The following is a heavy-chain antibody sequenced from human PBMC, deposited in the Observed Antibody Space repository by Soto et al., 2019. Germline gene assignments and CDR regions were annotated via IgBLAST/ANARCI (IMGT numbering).Heavy chain of an antibody. CDR1: GGSISSSNW. D-gene: IGHD3-22*01. J-gene: IGHJ4*02. Sequence: QVQLQESGPGLVKPSGTLSLTCAVSGGSISSSNWWSWVRQPPGKGLEWIGEIYHSGSTNYNPSLTRXXTXSXXKSKNQFSLKLRSVTAADTAVYYWARRYDSSGRVYWGQGTLVTVSS. CDR3: ARRYDSSGRVY. CDR2: IYHSGST. V-gene: IGHV4-4*02.